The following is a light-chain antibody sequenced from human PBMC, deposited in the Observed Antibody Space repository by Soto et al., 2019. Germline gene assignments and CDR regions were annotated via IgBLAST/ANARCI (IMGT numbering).Light chain of an antibody. CDR1: QSITTN. CDR2: TAS. V-gene: IGKV1-39*01. CDR3: QETHNTPPRT. Sequence: DIQMTQSPSSLSASVGDSVTITCRASQSITTNLNWYQQKPGRAPNLLIYTASSSQSGVPSRFSGSGSGTDFTLSISSLQPEDFATYYCQETHNTPPRTFGQGTKVDIK. J-gene: IGKJ1*01.